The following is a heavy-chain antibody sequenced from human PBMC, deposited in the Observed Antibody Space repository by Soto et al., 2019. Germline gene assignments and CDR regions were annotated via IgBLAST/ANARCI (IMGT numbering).Heavy chain of an antibody. J-gene: IGHJ6*02. CDR3: ARLNGYCISTNCNGYYGMDV. CDR1: GGFVSSSSYS. CDR2: MYSSENT. Sequence: SETLSLTCSVSGGFVSSSSYSWGWIRQSPGKGLEWIGTMYSSENTYYNPSLLSRVTISVDTSKNEFSLRLSSVTAADTAVYYCARLNGYCISTNCNGYYGMDVWGQGTTVT. D-gene: IGHD2-2*03. V-gene: IGHV4-39*01.